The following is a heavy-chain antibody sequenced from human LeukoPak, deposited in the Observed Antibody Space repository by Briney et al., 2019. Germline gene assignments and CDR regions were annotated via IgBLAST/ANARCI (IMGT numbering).Heavy chain of an antibody. CDR3: ARGTYYDYVWGSYRYTSYFDY. CDR2: IHNSGYT. D-gene: IGHD3-16*02. V-gene: IGHV4-59*01. CDR1: GDSNSSYY. J-gene: IGHJ4*02. Sequence: SETLSLTCTVPGDSNSSYYFNWIRQPPGKGLEWIGFIHNSGYTNYNPSLKSRVTMSMDTSKNQFSLKLSSVTAADTAVYYCARGTYYDYVWGSYRYTSYFDYWGQGTLVTVSS.